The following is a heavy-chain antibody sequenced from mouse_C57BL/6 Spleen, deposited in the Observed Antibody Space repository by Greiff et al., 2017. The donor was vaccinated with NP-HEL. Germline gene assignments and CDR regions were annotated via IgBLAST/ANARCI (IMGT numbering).Heavy chain of an antibody. J-gene: IGHJ2*01. Sequence: EVKLVESEGGLVQPGSSMKLSCTASGFTFSDYYMAWVRQVPEKGLEWVANINYDGSSTYYLDSLKSRFIISRDNAKNILYLQMSSLKSEDTATYYCARGSFLDYWGQGTTLTVSS. CDR2: INYDGSST. D-gene: IGHD1-1*01. CDR1: GFTFSDYY. CDR3: ARGSFLDY. V-gene: IGHV5-16*01.